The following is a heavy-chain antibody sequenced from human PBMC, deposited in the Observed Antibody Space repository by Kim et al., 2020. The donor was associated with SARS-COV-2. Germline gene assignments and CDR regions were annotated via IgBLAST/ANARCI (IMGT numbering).Heavy chain of an antibody. J-gene: IGHJ6*02. CDR3: ARDWPRVLYGGKASYYYYYGMDV. CDR2: ISYDGSNK. Sequence: GGSLRLSCAASGFTFSSYALHWVRQAPGKGLEWVAVISYDGSNKYYADSVKGRFTISRDNSKNTLYLQMNSLRAEDTAVYYCARDWPRVLYGGKASYYYYYGMDVWGQGTTITVSS. CDR1: GFTFSSYA. D-gene: IGHD2-15*01. V-gene: IGHV3-30*04.